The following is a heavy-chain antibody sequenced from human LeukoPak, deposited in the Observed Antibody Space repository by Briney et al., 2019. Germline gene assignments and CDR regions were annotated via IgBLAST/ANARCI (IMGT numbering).Heavy chain of an antibody. CDR1: GFTFSSYS. V-gene: IGHV3-21*01. CDR2: ISSSSSYI. Sequence: GGSLRLSCAASGFTFSSYSMNWVRQAPGKGLEWVSSISSSSSYIYYADSVKGRFTISRDNAKNSLYLQMNSLRAEDTAVYYCARSNYDILTGAAFDIWGQGTMVTVSS. D-gene: IGHD3-9*01. J-gene: IGHJ3*02. CDR3: ARSNYDILTGAAFDI.